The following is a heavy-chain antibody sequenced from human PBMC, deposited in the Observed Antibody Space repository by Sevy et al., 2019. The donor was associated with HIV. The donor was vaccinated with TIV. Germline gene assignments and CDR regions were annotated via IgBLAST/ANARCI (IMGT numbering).Heavy chain of an antibody. CDR3: QFGGTSKKPRDLPRRRIRAADTAIYYRAKGGGGHYDPDEIAYYFYYYNMDV. V-gene: IGHV3-23*01. D-gene: IGHD6-25*01. J-gene: IGHJ6*03. CDR1: GFSFDSYG. CDR2: ISGSGTRT. Sequence: GGSLRLSCAVSGFSFDSYGMTWVRQAPGKGLEWVSAISGSGTRTYYADSVKGRFIISRDNSKNTLDLQMNSLRAEDGKGGYKQFGGTSKKPRDLPRRRIRAADTAIYYRAKGGGGHYDPDEIAYYFYYYNMDVWGKGTTVTVSS.